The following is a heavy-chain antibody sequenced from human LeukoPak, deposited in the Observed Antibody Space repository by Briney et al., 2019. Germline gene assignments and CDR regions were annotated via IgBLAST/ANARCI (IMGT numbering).Heavy chain of an antibody. CDR3: ARVVDSTRAFHV. V-gene: IGHV3-66*01. Sequence: PGGSLRLSCAASGFTVSNNFMSWVRQAPGQGLEWVSLISGGGGTYYAASVKGRFTISRGNSENSLYLQMSSLRPEDTAAYYCARVVDSTRAFHVWGQGTLVTVSS. CDR2: ISGGGGT. J-gene: IGHJ3*01. CDR1: GFTVSNNF. D-gene: IGHD2-21*01.